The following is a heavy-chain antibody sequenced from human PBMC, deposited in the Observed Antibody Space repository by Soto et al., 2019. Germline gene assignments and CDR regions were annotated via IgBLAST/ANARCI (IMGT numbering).Heavy chain of an antibody. J-gene: IGHJ6*02. CDR3: ARMPTAAGTHWYYYYSMDV. V-gene: IGHV1-18*01. Sequence: QVQLVQSGAEVKKPGASVKVSCKASGYTFTSYGISWVRQAPGQGLEWMGWISAYNGNTNYAQKLQGRVTMTTDTSTSTAYMELRSLRSDDTAVYYCARMPTAAGTHWYYYYSMDVWGQGTTVTVSS. CDR1: GYTFTSYG. D-gene: IGHD6-13*01. CDR2: ISAYNGNT.